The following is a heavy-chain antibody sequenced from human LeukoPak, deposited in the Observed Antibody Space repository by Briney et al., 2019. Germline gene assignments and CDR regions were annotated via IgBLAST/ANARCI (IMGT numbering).Heavy chain of an antibody. CDR1: GFTFRTYS. Sequence: GGSLRLSCAASGFTFRTYSIHWVRQAPGKGLEWVTVVSADGRTQLYSDSVKGRFTVSRDNSLNTLHLQMNSLRAEGTAVYYCATGSVRYSASWYSQEGDYWGQGTLVTVSS. D-gene: IGHD6-13*01. J-gene: IGHJ4*02. CDR3: ATGSVRYSASWYSQEGDY. CDR2: VSADGRTQ. V-gene: IGHV3-30*03.